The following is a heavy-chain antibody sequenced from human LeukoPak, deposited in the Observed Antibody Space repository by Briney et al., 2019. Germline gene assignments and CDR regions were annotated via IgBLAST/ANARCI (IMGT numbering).Heavy chain of an antibody. CDR2: IYYSGST. CDR3: ARDKGSGSYYHYFDY. CDR1: GGSISSYY. D-gene: IGHD3-10*01. J-gene: IGHJ4*02. V-gene: IGHV4-59*01. Sequence: SETLSLTCTVSGGSISSYYWSWIRQPPGKGLEWIGYIYYSGSTNYNPSLKSRVTISVDTSKNQFSLKLSSVTAADTAVYYCARDKGSGSYYHYFDYWGQGTLVTVSS.